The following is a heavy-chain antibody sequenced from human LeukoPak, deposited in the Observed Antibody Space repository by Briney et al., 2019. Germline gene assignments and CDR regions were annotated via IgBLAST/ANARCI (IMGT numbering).Heavy chain of an antibody. D-gene: IGHD6-6*01. CDR2: IYYSGST. CDR3: ARPMYSSSSQGGFDY. Sequence: PSETLSLTCTVSGGSISSSSYYWGWIRQPPGKGLEWIGSIYYSGSTYYNPSLKSRVTISVDTSKNQFSLKLSSVTAADTAVYYCARPMYSSSSQGGFDYWGQGALVTVSS. V-gene: IGHV4-39*01. CDR1: GGSISSSSYY. J-gene: IGHJ4*02.